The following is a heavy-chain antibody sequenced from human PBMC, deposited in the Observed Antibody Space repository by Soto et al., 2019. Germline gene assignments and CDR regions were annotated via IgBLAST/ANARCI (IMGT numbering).Heavy chain of an antibody. Sequence: QVQLVESGGGVVQPGRSLRLSCAASGFTFSSYGMHWVRQAPGKGLEWVAVISYEGSDKYYADSVKGRFTISRDNSKNTLYLQLASLRAEDTAVYYCAKGVVVATTSFQHWGQGTLVTVSS. D-gene: IGHD2-15*01. CDR3: AKGVVVATTSFQH. CDR2: ISYEGSDK. V-gene: IGHV3-30*18. CDR1: GFTFSSYG. J-gene: IGHJ1*01.